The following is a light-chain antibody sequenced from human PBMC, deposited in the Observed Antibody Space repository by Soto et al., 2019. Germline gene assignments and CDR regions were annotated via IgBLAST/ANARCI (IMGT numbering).Light chain of an antibody. Sequence: VMTQSPDSLAVSLGERATLSCRASQSVSINYLAWYQQKPRQAPRLLIYGASSRATGIPDRFSGSGSGTDFTLTISRLEPQDFAVYYCQQYGGSPALTFGGGTKVDIK. CDR3: QQYGGSPALT. V-gene: IGKV3-20*01. CDR1: QSVSINY. J-gene: IGKJ4*01. CDR2: GAS.